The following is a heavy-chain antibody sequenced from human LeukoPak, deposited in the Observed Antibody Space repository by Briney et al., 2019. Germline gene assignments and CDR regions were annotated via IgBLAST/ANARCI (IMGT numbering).Heavy chain of an antibody. Sequence: ASVKVCCKASGYTFSGYYIHWMRQAPGQGLEWMGWMNNNSGGTKYAQKFQGRVSMTRDTSISTAYTELRSLISDDTAVYYCAKRDSGGNSGFDPWGQGTLVTVSS. CDR2: MNNNSGGT. CDR3: AKRDSGGNSGFDP. D-gene: IGHD4-23*01. J-gene: IGHJ5*02. CDR1: GYTFSGYY. V-gene: IGHV1-2*02.